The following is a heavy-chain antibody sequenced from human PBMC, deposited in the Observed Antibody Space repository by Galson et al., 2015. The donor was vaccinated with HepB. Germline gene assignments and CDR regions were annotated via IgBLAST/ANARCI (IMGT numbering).Heavy chain of an antibody. CDR3: ARGGNVLDL. CDR2: IKTDGSIT. J-gene: IGHJ4*02. Sequence: SLRLSCAASGFTFSHYWMHWVRQGPGKGLVWVSRIKTDGSITAYADSVKGRFTISRDNAENTLHLQMSSLRAEDTAIYYCARGGNVLDLWGQGTLVTVSS. CDR1: GFTFSHYW. V-gene: IGHV3-74*01. D-gene: IGHD2-8*01.